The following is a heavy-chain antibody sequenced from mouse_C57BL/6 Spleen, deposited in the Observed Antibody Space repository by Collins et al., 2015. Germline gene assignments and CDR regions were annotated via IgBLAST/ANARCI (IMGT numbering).Heavy chain of an antibody. V-gene: IGHV5-17*01. CDR1: GFTFSDYG. J-gene: IGHJ1*03. Sequence: EVQLVESGGGLVKPGGSLKLSCAASGFTFSDYGMHWVRQAPEKGLEWVAYISSGSSTIYYADTVKGRFTISRDNAKNTLFLQMTSLRSEDTAMYYCARPTRRKENWYFDVWGTGTTVTVSS. CDR3: ARPTRRKENWYFDV. D-gene: IGHD2-13*01. CDR2: ISSGSSTI.